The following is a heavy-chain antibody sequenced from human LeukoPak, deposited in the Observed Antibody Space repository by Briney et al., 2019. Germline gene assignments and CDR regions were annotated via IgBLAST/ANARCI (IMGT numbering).Heavy chain of an antibody. D-gene: IGHD5-18*01. Sequence: SETLFLTCTISGGSINNYYWSWIRQPPGKGLEWIGYIYYSGSTNYNPSLNSRVNISLDTSKKQFSLRLSSVTAAGTAVYYCARQTAKNVDTARFDYWGQGTLVTVSS. V-gene: IGHV4-59*08. CDR2: IYYSGST. J-gene: IGHJ4*02. CDR3: ARQTAKNVDTARFDY. CDR1: GGSINNYY.